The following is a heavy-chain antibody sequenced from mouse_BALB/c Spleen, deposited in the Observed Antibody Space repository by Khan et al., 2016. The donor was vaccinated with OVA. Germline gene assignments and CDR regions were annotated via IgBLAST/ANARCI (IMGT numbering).Heavy chain of an antibody. CDR3: ARGGKGDRIHY. J-gene: IGHJ3*01. Sequence: QVQLKQSGAELVRPGVSVKISCKGSGYTFTDFTMHWVKQSHAMSLEWIGVINTYYGDADYNQKFKGKATMTVDKSSTTAYMNLARLTSEDSAIYYSARGGKGDRIHYWGQGTLVTVSA. CDR2: INTYYGDA. CDR1: GYTFTDFT. V-gene: IGHV1S137*01.